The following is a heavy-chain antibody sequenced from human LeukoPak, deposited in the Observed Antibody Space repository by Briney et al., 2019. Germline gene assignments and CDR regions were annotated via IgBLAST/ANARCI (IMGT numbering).Heavy chain of an antibody. CDR3: ARDLRFGELSIYYFDY. CDR2: TIPILGIA. J-gene: IGHJ4*02. Sequence: ASVKVSCKASGGTFSSYAISWVRQAPGQGLEWMGRTIPILGIANYAQKFQGRVTITADKSTSTAYMELSSLRSEDTAVYYCARDLRFGELSIYYFDYWGQGTLVTVSS. V-gene: IGHV1-69*04. D-gene: IGHD3-10*01. CDR1: GGTFSSYA.